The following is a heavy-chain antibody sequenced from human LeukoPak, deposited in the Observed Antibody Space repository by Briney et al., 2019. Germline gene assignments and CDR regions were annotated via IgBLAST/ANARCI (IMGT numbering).Heavy chain of an antibody. Sequence: PSETLSLTCTVSGGSISSSSYYWGWIRQPPGKGLEWIGSIYYSGSTYYNPSLKSRVTISVDTSKNQFSLKLSSVTAADMAVYYCARQTQPHFMITFGGVIAVIDYWGQGTLVTVSS. CDR1: GGSISSSSYY. J-gene: IGHJ4*02. CDR3: ARQTQPHFMITFGGVIAVIDY. V-gene: IGHV4-39*01. CDR2: IYYSGST. D-gene: IGHD3-16*02.